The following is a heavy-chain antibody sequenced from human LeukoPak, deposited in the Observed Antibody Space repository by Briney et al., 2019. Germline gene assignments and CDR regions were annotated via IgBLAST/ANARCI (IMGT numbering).Heavy chain of an antibody. CDR2: INPDGSDK. CDR3: AGPPQAGPFDY. D-gene: IGHD6-19*01. Sequence: GGSLRLSCAGSGFIFRDYWLTWVRQAPGKGLEWVANINPDGSDKNYVDSLKGRFTIFRDNAKNLLFLQMNSLRVEDMAVYYCAGPPQAGPFDYWGQGTLVTVSS. CDR1: GFIFRDYW. J-gene: IGHJ4*02. V-gene: IGHV3-7*01.